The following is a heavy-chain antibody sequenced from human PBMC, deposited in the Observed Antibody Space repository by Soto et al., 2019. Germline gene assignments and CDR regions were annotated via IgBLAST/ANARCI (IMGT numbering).Heavy chain of an antibody. J-gene: IGHJ5*02. D-gene: IGHD2-8*01. CDR1: GFTFSTYA. Sequence: EGQLLESGGGLVQPGGSLRLSCAASGFTFSTYALTWVRQAPGRGLEWVSTITASGLSTHYADSVKGRFTISRDNSKNTLYLQVNSLRAEDTAVYYCAKEYLASKGDWFDPWGQGTLVTVSS. CDR2: ITASGLST. CDR3: AKEYLASKGDWFDP. V-gene: IGHV3-23*01.